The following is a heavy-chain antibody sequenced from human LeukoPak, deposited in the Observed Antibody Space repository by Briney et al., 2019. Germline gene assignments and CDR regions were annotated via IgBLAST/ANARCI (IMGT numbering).Heavy chain of an antibody. Sequence: GGSLRLSCAASGFTFSSYAMSWVRQAPGKGLEWVSAISGSGGSTYYADSVKGRFTISRDNSENTLYLQMNSLRAEDTAVYYCAKSKKTGITMVRGKTTYYFDYWGQGTLVTVSS. D-gene: IGHD3-10*01. V-gene: IGHV3-23*01. CDR1: GFTFSSYA. CDR2: ISGSGGST. J-gene: IGHJ4*02. CDR3: AKSKKTGITMVRGKTTYYFDY.